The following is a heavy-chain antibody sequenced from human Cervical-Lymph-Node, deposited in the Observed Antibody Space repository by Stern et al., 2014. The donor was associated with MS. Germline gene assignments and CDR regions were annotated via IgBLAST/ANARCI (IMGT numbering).Heavy chain of an antibody. V-gene: IGHV1-3*01. CDR3: AREGLPGLDY. Sequence: QVQLVQSGAEVKKPGASVKISCKASGYNFITYGIHWVRQAPGHRLEWMGWINAGNRKYSQKFQGRVTFSRDTSASTVYMEMSSLTSEDTSVYYCAREGLPGLDYWGQGTLVTVSS. D-gene: IGHD2-21*01. CDR1: GYNFITYG. J-gene: IGHJ4*02. CDR2: INAGNR.